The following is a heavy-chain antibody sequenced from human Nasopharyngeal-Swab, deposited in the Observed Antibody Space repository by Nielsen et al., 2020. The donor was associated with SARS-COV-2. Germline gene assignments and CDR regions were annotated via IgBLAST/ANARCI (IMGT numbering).Heavy chain of an antibody. CDR1: GFTFSNYA. CDR3: ARGGFRSTIVVPAALSGY. Sequence: GESLKISCAASGFTFSNYAMSWVRQAPGKGLEWVSAISGSGGGTYYADSVKGRFTISRDNSRNTLYLQMNSLRAEDTAVYYCARGGFRSTIVVPAALSGYWGQGTLVTVSS. V-gene: IGHV3-23*01. CDR2: ISGSGGGT. J-gene: IGHJ4*02. D-gene: IGHD2-2*01.